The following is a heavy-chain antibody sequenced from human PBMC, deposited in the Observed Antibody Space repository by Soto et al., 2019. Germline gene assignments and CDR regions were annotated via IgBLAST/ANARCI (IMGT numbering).Heavy chain of an antibody. Sequence: GASVKVSCKASGYTFTGYYMHWVRQAPGQGLEWMGWINPNSGGTNYAQKFQGWVTMTRDTSISTAYMELSRLRSDDTAVYYCARDRAPDGYNDNWFDPWGQGTLVTVSS. CDR3: ARDRAPDGYNDNWFDP. V-gene: IGHV1-2*04. CDR2: INPNSGGT. D-gene: IGHD5-12*01. CDR1: GYTFTGYY. J-gene: IGHJ5*02.